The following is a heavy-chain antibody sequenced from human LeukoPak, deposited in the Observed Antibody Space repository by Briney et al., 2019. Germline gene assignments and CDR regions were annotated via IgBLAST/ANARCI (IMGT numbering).Heavy chain of an antibody. Sequence: ASVKVSCKASGYTFTSYHMHWVRQAPGQGLEWMGIINPSGGSTSYAQKFQGRVTMTRDTSTSTVYMELSSLRSEDTAVYYCARDYYGSGSLRGKWFDPWGQGTLVTVSS. CDR3: ARDYYGSGSLRGKWFDP. D-gene: IGHD3-10*01. CDR2: INPSGGST. V-gene: IGHV1-46*01. CDR1: GYTFTSYH. J-gene: IGHJ5*02.